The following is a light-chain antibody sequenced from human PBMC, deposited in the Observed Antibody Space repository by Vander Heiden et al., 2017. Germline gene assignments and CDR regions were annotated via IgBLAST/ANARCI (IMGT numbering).Light chain of an antibody. Sequence: QSAMTQPLSVSGYPGESVTISCTGTSSDVGSYNRVSWYQQPPGTAPKLMIYEVSNRPSGVPDRFSGSKSGNTASLTISGLQAEDEADYYCSSYTSSSTWVFGTGTKVTVL. CDR2: EVS. V-gene: IGLV2-18*02. CDR3: SSYTSSSTWV. J-gene: IGLJ1*01. CDR1: SSDVGSYNR.